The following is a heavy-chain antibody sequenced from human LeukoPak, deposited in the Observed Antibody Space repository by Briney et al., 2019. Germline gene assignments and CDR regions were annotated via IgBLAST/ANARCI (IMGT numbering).Heavy chain of an antibody. D-gene: IGHD3-22*01. CDR1: GFTFSIYS. J-gene: IGHJ4*02. CDR3: ARAIGYYDSSDYFYPKYFDS. V-gene: IGHV3-48*04. CDR2: ISSTSGTI. Sequence: PGGSLRLSCAASGFTFSIYSMNWVRQAPGKGLEWVSYISSTSGTIYYADSMEGRFTISRDNAKNSLYLLMSSLRAEDTAVYYCARAIGYYDSSDYFYPKYFDSWGQGTLVTVSS.